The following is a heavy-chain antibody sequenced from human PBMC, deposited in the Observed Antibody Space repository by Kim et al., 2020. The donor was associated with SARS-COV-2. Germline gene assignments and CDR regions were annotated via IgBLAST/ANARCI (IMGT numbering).Heavy chain of an antibody. D-gene: IGHD6-19*01. CDR3: AREVVAGYSQPRWGDGNWFDP. CDR1: GGSISSSNW. Sequence: SETLSLTCAVSGGSISSSNWWSWVRPPPGTGLEWLGEIYHSGSTNYNPSLKSRVTISVDKSKNQFSLKLSSVTAADTAVYYCAREVVAGYSQPRWGDGNWFDPWGQGTLVTVSS. V-gene: IGHV4-4*02. CDR2: IYHSGST. J-gene: IGHJ5*02.